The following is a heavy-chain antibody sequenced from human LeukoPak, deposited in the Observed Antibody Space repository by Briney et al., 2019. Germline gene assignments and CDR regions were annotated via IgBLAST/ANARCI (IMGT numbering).Heavy chain of an antibody. Sequence: SQTLSLPCTVTGDSISCGDYYWNWIRQHPGKGLEWIGYIYYSGRTYYNPSLKSRVTMSVDTSKNQFSLKLSSVTAADTAVYCFARGGGYSYGDMDYWGQGTLVTVSS. CDR2: IYYSGRT. CDR3: ARGGGYSYGDMDY. J-gene: IGHJ4*02. CDR1: GDSISCGDYY. V-gene: IGHV4-31*03. D-gene: IGHD5-18*01.